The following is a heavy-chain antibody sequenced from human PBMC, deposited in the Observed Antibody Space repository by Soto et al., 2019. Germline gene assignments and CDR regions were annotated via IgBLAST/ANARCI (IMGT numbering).Heavy chain of an antibody. CDR2: ISSSSSTI. CDR3: ARTSIVGAVFDAFDI. V-gene: IGHV3-48*02. D-gene: IGHD1-26*01. CDR1: GFTFSIYS. J-gene: IGHJ3*02. Sequence: GSLRLSCAASGFTFSIYSMNWVRQAPGKGLEWVSYISSSSSTIYYADSVKGRFTISRDNAKNSLYLQMNSLRDEDTAVYYCARTSIVGAVFDAFDIWGQGTMVTVSS.